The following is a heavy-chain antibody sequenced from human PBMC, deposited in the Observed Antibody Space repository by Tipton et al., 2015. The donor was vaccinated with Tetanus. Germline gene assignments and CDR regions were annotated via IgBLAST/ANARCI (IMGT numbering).Heavy chain of an antibody. CDR2: ISYSGRT. CDR3: ARSKLLWFGESLSGFDS. V-gene: IGHV4-61*01. J-gene: IGHJ4*02. Sequence: TLSLTCTVSGGSIRSDNYSWNWIRQPPGKGLEWLADISYSGRTNSNYPLKSRITISQDTSKNQFSLKLTSVTAADTAVYYCARSKLLWFGESLSGFDSWGQGTLVTVSA. D-gene: IGHD3-10*01. CDR1: GGSIRSDNYS.